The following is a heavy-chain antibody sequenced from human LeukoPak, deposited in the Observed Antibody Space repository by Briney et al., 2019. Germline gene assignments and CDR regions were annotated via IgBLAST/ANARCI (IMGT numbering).Heavy chain of an antibody. V-gene: IGHV4-59*08. CDR2: IYYSGST. J-gene: IGHJ4*02. D-gene: IGHD5-18*01. CDR1: GGSISSYY. Sequence: PSETLSLTRTVSGGSISSYYWSWIRQPPGKGRGWIGYIYYSGSTTYNPSLKSRVTISVDTSKNQFSLKLSSVTAADTAVYYCARGLATHQWLPFDYWGQGTLVTVSS. CDR3: ARGLATHQWLPFDY.